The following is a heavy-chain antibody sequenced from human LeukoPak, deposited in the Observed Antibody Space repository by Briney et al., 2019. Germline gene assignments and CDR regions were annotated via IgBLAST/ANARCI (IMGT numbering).Heavy chain of an antibody. D-gene: IGHD3-10*01. Sequence: SETLSLTCAVYGGSFSGYYWSRIRQPPGKGLEWIGEINHSGSTNYNPSLKSRVTISVDTSKNQFSLKLSSVTAADTAVYYCARVPDEWFGELLRYFDYWGQGTLVTVSS. J-gene: IGHJ4*02. CDR2: INHSGST. V-gene: IGHV4-34*01. CDR1: GGSFSGYY. CDR3: ARVPDEWFGELLRYFDY.